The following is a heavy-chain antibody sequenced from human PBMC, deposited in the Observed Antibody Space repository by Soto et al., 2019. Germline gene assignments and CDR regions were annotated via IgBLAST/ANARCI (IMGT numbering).Heavy chain of an antibody. V-gene: IGHV4-61*08. J-gene: IGHJ4*02. Sequence: QVQLQESGPGLVKPSETLSLTCTVSGVSVTTAGYYWTWIRQPPGKALEWVGFIYYSGSTNSNPSLKSRATVSMETSKNQFSLRLTSVTAADPDVYYCARDIGRGRDYVQWGQGTLVPVSS. CDR3: ARDIGRGRDYVQ. CDR1: GVSVTTAGYY. CDR2: IYYSGST. D-gene: IGHD4-17*01.